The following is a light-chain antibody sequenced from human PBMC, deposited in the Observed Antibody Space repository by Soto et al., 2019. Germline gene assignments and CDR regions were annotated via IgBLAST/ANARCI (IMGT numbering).Light chain of an antibody. V-gene: IGKV1-5*03. CDR2: KAS. CDR1: QSISIW. CDR3: QQYNSYSGT. J-gene: IGKJ1*01. Sequence: DIQMTQSPSTLSASVGDRVTITCRASQSISIWLAWYQQKPGKAPKLLIYKASSLESGVPSRFSGSGSGTEFTLTISSLQPDDFSTYYCQQYNSYSGTVGQGTKVDSK.